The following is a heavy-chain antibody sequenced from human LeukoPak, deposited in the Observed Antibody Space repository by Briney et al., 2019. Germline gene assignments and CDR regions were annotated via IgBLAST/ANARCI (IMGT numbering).Heavy chain of an antibody. CDR3: AREVPEFDY. CDR1: GGSISSSSYY. CDR2: MYYSGST. J-gene: IGHJ4*02. Sequence: SETLSLTCTVSGGSISSSSYYWGWIRQPPGKGLEWIGSMYYSGSTYYNPSLKSRVTISVDTSKNQFSLKLSSVTAADTAVYYCAREVPEFDYWGQGTLVTVSS. V-gene: IGHV4-39*02.